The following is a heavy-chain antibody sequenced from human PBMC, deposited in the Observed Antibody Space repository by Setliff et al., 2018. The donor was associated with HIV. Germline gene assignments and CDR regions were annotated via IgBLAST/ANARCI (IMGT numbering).Heavy chain of an antibody. J-gene: IGHJ4*02. V-gene: IGHV3-23*01. D-gene: IGHD1-1*01. CDR2: ISGSGRKT. CDR3: ARGRPTGYFDC. CDR1: GFSFSLYA. Sequence: GGSLRLSCKATGFSFSLYAMSWVSQAPGKGLEWVSSISGSGRKTYYGDSVKGRFTISRDNAKNSLYLQMNSLRGEDTAVYYCARGRPTGYFDCWGQGTLVTVSS.